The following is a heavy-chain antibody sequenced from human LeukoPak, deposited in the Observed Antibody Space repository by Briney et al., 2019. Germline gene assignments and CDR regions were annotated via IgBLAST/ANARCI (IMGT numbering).Heavy chain of an antibody. J-gene: IGHJ6*03. Sequence: SETLSLTCTASGGSISSGDYYWSWIRQPAGKGLEGIGRIYTSGSTNYNPSLKSRVTMSVDTSKNQFSLKLSSVTAADTAVYYCARDVALGRSSTNYYYYMDVWGKGTTVTVSS. CDR2: IYTSGST. CDR1: GGSISSGDYY. CDR3: ARDVALGRSSTNYYYYMDV. V-gene: IGHV4-61*02. D-gene: IGHD2-2*01.